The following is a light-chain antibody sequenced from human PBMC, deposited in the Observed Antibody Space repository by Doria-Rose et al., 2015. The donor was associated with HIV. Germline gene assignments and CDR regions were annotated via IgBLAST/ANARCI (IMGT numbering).Light chain of an antibody. J-gene: IGLJ2*01. Sequence: IQPASVSGSPGQSITISCTGTSSDVGGYNYVSWYQQHPGKAPKPMIYEVSNRPSGVSNRFSGSKSGNTASLTISGFQAEDEADYYCSSYTSSSTLGVVFGGGTKLTAL. CDR2: EVS. CDR3: SSYTSSSTLGVV. CDR1: SSDVGGYNY. V-gene: IGLV2-14*01.